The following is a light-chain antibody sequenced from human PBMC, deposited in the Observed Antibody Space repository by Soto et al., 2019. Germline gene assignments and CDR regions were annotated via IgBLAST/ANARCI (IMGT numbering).Light chain of an antibody. CDR1: SSNIGAGYG. V-gene: IGLV1-40*01. Sequence: QSVLTQPPSVSGAPGQRVTISCTGSSSNIGAGYGVHWYIQLPGTAPKLLVYGDSNRPSGVPDRFSGSKSDTSASLAITGLQAEDEADYYCSSYTSSSTHYVFGTGTKVTVL. CDR2: GDS. J-gene: IGLJ1*01. CDR3: SSYTSSSTHYV.